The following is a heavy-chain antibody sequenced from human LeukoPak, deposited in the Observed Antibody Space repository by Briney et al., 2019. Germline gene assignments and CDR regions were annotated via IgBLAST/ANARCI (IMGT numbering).Heavy chain of an antibody. D-gene: IGHD3-10*01. V-gene: IGHV4-38-2*02. CDR3: ARLRGTWFGDRGAFDI. J-gene: IGHJ3*02. CDR1: GYSISSGYY. CDR2: IYHNGRT. Sequence: PSETLSLTCTVSGYSISSGYYWGWIRQPPGKGLEWIGSIYHNGRTFNNPSLKSRVTISVDTSKNQFSLKLSSVTAADTAVYYCARLRGTWFGDRGAFDIWGQGTMVTVSS.